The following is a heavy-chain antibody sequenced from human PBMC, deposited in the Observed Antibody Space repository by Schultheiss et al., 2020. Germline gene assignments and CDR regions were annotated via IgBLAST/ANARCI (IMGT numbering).Heavy chain of an antibody. CDR3: TTVLGHRDCSGGSCYLYYGMDV. CDR1: GFTFSNAW. J-gene: IGHJ6*02. V-gene: IGHV3-15*07. Sequence: GGSLRLSCAASGFTFSNAWMNWVRQAPGKGLEWVGRIKSKTDGGTTDYAAPVKGRFTISRDDSKNTLYLQMNSLKTEDTAVYYCTTVLGHRDCSGGSCYLYYGMDVWGQGTTVTGSS. D-gene: IGHD2-15*01. CDR2: IKSKTDGGTT.